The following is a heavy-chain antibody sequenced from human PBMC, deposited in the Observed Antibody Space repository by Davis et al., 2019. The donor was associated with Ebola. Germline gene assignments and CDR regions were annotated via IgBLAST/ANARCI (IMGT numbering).Heavy chain of an antibody. V-gene: IGHV3-21*01. CDR3: ARGSLRVTTFSGAY. CDR2: ISSSSSYI. D-gene: IGHD4-11*01. J-gene: IGHJ4*02. CDR1: GFTFSSYS. Sequence: GESLKISCAASGFTFSSYSMNWVRQAPGKGLEWVSSISSSSSYIYYADSVKGRFTISRDNAKNTLYLQMNSLRAEDTAVYYCARGSLRVTTFSGAYWGQGTLVTVSS.